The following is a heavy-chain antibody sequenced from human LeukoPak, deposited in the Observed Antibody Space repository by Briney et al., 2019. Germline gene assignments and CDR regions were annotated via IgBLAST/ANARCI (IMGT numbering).Heavy chain of an antibody. CDR3: AREGSSWYYFDY. V-gene: IGHV4-4*07. CDR1: SGSISSYY. D-gene: IGHD6-13*01. J-gene: IGHJ4*02. CDR2: IYTSGST. Sequence: SETLSLTCAVSSGSISSYYWSCIRQPAGKGLEWIGRIYTSGSTNYNPSLKSRVTMSVDTSKNQFSLKLSSVTAADTAVYYCAREGSSWYYFDYGGQGTLVTVSS.